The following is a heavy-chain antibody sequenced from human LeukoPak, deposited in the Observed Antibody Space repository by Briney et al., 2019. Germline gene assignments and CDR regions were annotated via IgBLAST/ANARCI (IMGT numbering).Heavy chain of an antibody. V-gene: IGHV4-59*01. CDR1: GGSISSYY. Sequence: PSETLSLTCTVSGGSISSYYWSWIRQPPGKGLEWIGYIYYSGSTNYNPSLKSRVTISVDTSKNQFSLKLSSVTAADTAVYYCARSTSSGWYENAFDIWGQGTMVTVSS. CDR2: IYYSGST. J-gene: IGHJ3*02. CDR3: ARSTSSGWYENAFDI. D-gene: IGHD6-19*01.